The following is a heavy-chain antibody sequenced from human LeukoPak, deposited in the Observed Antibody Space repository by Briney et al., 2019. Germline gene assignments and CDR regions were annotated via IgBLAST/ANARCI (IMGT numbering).Heavy chain of an antibody. J-gene: IGHJ4*02. CDR2: IIPILGIA. D-gene: IGHD5-18*01. Sequence: SVKVSCKASGGTFSSYTISWVRQAPGQGLEWMGRIIPILGIANYAQKFQGRVTITADKSTSTAYMELSSLRSEDTAVYYCARTGTAMGPPLDYWGQGTLVTVYS. V-gene: IGHV1-69*02. CDR3: ARTGTAMGPPLDY. CDR1: GGTFSSYT.